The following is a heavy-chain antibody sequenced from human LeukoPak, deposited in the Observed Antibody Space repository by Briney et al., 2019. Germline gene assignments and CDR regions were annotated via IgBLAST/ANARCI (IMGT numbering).Heavy chain of an antibody. J-gene: IGHJ4*02. D-gene: IGHD4-17*01. Sequence: GGSLRLSCAASGFIFSTYSMSWVRQTPEKGLEWVANIKQDGSEKYYVDSVKGRFTISRDNAKNSLYLQMNSLRAEDTAVYYCARIYGDYVLYYFDYWGQGTLVTVSS. CDR2: IKQDGSEK. CDR3: ARIYGDYVLYYFDY. CDR1: GFIFSTYS. V-gene: IGHV3-7*01.